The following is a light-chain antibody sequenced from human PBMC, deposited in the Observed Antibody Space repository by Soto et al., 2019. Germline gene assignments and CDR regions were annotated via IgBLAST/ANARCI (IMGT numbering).Light chain of an antibody. CDR2: GAS. Sequence: EIVLTQSTGTVSLSPGERVTLSCRLSQRVSSSYLAWYQQKPGQAPRLLIYGASSRATGIPDRFSGSGSGTDFTLTICRLEPEDFAVYYCQQYGSSPLTFGGGTKVDIK. V-gene: IGKV3-20*01. CDR1: QRVSSSY. J-gene: IGKJ4*01. CDR3: QQYGSSPLT.